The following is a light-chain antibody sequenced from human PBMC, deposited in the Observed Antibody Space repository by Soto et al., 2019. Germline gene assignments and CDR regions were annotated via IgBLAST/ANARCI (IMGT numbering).Light chain of an antibody. CDR2: DVS. J-gene: IGLJ1*01. CDR3: CSYAGSYTLYV. Sequence: QSLLTQPRSVSGSPGQSVTISCTGTSSDVGGYNYVSWYQQHPGKAPKLMIYDVSKRPSGVPDRFSGSKSGNTASLTISGLQAEDEAAYYCCSYAGSYTLYVFGTGTKVTVL. V-gene: IGLV2-11*01. CDR1: SSDVGGYNY.